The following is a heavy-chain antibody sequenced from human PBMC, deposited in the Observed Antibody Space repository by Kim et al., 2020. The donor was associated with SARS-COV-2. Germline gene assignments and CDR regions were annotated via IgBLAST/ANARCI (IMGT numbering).Heavy chain of an antibody. Sequence: SVKVSCKASGGTFSSYAISWVRQAPGQGLEWMGGIIPIFGTANYAQKFQGRVTITADESTSTAYMELSSLRSEDTAVYYCARDGGTNIVVVPAADYYYGVDVWGQGATVTVSS. V-gene: IGHV1-69*13. J-gene: IGHJ6*02. CDR1: GGTFSSYA. D-gene: IGHD2-2*01. CDR3: ARDGGTNIVVVPAADYYYGVDV. CDR2: IIPIFGTA.